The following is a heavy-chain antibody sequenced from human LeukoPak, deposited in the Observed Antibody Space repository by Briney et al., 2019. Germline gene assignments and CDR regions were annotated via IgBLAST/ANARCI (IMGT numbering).Heavy chain of an antibody. V-gene: IGHV1-8*01. CDR2: MNPNSGNT. D-gene: IGHD2-2*01. CDR1: GYTFTSYD. Sequence: ASVKVSCKASGYTFTSYDINWVRQATGQGLEWMGWMNPNSGNTGYAQKFQGRVTMTRNTSISTAYMELSSLRSEDTAVYYCARNNQLLFSAFDIWDQGTMVTVSS. J-gene: IGHJ3*02. CDR3: ARNNQLLFSAFDI.